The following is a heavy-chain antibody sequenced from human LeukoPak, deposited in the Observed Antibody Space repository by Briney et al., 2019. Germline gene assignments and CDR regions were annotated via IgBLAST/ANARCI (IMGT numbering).Heavy chain of an antibody. Sequence: QTGGSLRLSCAASGFTFSSYWMHWVRQVPGKGLVWVARINPGGSSITYADSVKGRFTISRDNAKNTLYLQMDSLRAEDTGVYYCAKGHNNYYFTIDYWGQGTLVTVSS. D-gene: IGHD2/OR15-2a*01. CDR1: GFTFSSYW. CDR2: INPGGSSI. CDR3: AKGHNNYYFTIDY. J-gene: IGHJ4*02. V-gene: IGHV3-74*01.